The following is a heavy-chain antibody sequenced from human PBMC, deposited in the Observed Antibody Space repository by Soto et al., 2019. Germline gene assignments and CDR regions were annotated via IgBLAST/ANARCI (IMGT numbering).Heavy chain of an antibody. CDR3: AQRLRDYGLGRERANYFHP. CDR1: GFSLSTTGVG. V-gene: IGHV2-5*02. Sequence: QITLKESGPTLVRPTQTLTLTCTFSGFSLSTTGVGVGWIRQPPGKALEWLALIYWDDDKRYSPSLKSRLTITKDTSKNEVILTMTNIDPVDTATYNCAQRLRDYGLGRERANYFHPWGQGTLVTVSS. CDR2: IYWDDDK. D-gene: IGHD3-10*01. J-gene: IGHJ5*02.